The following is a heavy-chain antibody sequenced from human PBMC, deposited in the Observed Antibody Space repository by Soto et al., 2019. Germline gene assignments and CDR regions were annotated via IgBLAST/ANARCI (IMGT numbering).Heavy chain of an antibody. J-gene: IGHJ4*02. D-gene: IGHD1-26*01. CDR3: ARAPIWGPTGDLDY. V-gene: IGHV1-2*02. CDR2: MTPASGVI. CDR1: GYTFTDYH. Sequence: QVHLVQSGAEVKRPGDSVKVSCKASGYTFTDYHIHWVRQAPGQGLAWMGRMTPASGVIYYSSKFWGRGTLTRDTSINTAYMELTTLRFDDTAVYYCARAPIWGPTGDLDYWGQGTLATVST.